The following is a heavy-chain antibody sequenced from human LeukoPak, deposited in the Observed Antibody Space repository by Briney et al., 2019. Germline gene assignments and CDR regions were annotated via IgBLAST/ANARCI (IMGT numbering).Heavy chain of an antibody. Sequence: GGSLRLSCAASGFTVSSNYKSWVRQAPGKGLEWVSVIYSGGSTYYADSVKGRFTISRDNSKNTLYLQMNSLRAEDTAVYYCARDSGSYYRAFDIWGQGTMVTVSS. V-gene: IGHV3-66*01. J-gene: IGHJ3*02. CDR2: IYSGGST. CDR3: ARDSGSYYRAFDI. D-gene: IGHD1-26*01. CDR1: GFTVSSNY.